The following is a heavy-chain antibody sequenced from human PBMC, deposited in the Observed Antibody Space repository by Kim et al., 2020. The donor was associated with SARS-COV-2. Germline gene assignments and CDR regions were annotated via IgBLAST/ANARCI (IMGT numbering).Heavy chain of an antibody. CDR1: GGSVSGYY. Sequence: SETLSLTCAVYGGSVSGYYWSWIRQPPGKGLEWVGEINQSGRTKYNPSLKSRVTISVNTSKNQFSLKLRSVTAADTAVYYCAVGYYCDNLGQGTLVTVSS. CDR2: INQSGRT. J-gene: IGHJ4*02. V-gene: IGHV4-34*01. CDR3: AVGYYCDN. D-gene: IGHD1-26*01.